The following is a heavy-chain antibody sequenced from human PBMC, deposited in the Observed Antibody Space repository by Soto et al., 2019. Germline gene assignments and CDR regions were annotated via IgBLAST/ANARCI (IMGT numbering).Heavy chain of an antibody. V-gene: IGHV4-31*03. D-gene: IGHD2-2*01. J-gene: IGHJ6*02. CDR3: ARQERYCSSPSWRRELGCMDV. CDR2: IYYSGST. CDR1: GGSISSGGYY. Sequence: PSETLSLTCTVSGGSISSGGYYWSWIRQHPGKGLEWIGYIYYSGSTYYNPSLKRRVTISVDTSKNQFSLKLSSVTAADTAVYYCARQERYCSSPSWRRELGCMDVWGQGTTVTVSS.